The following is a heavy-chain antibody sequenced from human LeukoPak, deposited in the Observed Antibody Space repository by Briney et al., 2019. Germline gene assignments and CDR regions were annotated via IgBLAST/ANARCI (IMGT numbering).Heavy chain of an antibody. CDR3: ARASGSYSVPSNY. J-gene: IGHJ4*02. V-gene: IGHV3-21*01. CDR2: ISSSSSYI. D-gene: IGHD1-26*01. CDR1: EFTFSSYS. Sequence: GGSLRLSCAASEFTFSSYSMNWVRQAPGKGLEWVSSISSSSSYIYYADSVKGRFTISRDNAKNSLYLQMNSLRAEDTAVYYCARASGSYSVPSNYWGQGTLVTVSS.